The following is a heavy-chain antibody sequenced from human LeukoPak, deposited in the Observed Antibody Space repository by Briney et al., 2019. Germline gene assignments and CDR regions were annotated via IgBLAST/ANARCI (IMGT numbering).Heavy chain of an antibody. J-gene: IGHJ3*01. CDR3: ARGLGDYYDSSF. V-gene: IGHV1-8*02. D-gene: IGHD3-22*01. CDR1: GYTFTGYY. Sequence: ASVRVSCKASGYTFTGYYMHWVRQAPGQGLEWMGWMNPNSGNTGYAQKFQGRVTMTRNTSISTAYMELSSLRSEDTAVYYCARGLGDYYDSSFWGQGTMVTVSS. CDR2: MNPNSGNT.